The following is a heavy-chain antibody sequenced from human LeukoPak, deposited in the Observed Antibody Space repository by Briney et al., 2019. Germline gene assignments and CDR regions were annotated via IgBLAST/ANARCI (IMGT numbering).Heavy chain of an antibody. D-gene: IGHD1-20*01. V-gene: IGHV1-2*02. CDR2: INPNSGGT. J-gene: IGHJ5*02. Sequence: GASVKVSCKASGYTFTGYYMHWVRQAPGQGLEWMGWINPNSGGTNYAQKFQGRVTMTRDTSISTAYMELRSLRSDDTAVYYCARCTASITGPNWFDPWGQGTLVTVSS. CDR3: ARCTASITGPNWFDP. CDR1: GYTFTGYY.